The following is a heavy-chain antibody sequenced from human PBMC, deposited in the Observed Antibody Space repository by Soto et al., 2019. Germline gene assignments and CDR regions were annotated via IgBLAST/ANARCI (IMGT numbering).Heavy chain of an antibody. CDR2: IYWDDDK. Sequence: GSGPTLVNPTQTLTLTGTFSGFSLSTSGVGVGWIRQPPGKALEWLALIYWDDDKRYSPSLKSRLTITKDTSKNQVVLTMTNMDPVDTATYYCAHRGSGYDRDDAFDIWGQGTMVTVSS. CDR1: GFSLSTSGVG. CDR3: AHRGSGYDRDDAFDI. J-gene: IGHJ3*02. D-gene: IGHD5-12*01. V-gene: IGHV2-5*02.